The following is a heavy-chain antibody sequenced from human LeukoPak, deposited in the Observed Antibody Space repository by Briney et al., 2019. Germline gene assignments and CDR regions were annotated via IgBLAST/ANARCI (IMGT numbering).Heavy chain of an antibody. CDR2: IYYSGST. CDR1: GGSISSYY. V-gene: IGHV4-59*01. J-gene: IGHJ6*02. Sequence: PSETLSLTCTVSGGSISSYYWSWIRQPPAKGLEWIGYIYYSGSTNYNHSLKSRVTISVDTSKNQLSLKLSSVTGADTAVYYCARGRTNQYGIDVWGQGTTVTVSS. D-gene: IGHD1-1*01. CDR3: ARGRTNQYGIDV.